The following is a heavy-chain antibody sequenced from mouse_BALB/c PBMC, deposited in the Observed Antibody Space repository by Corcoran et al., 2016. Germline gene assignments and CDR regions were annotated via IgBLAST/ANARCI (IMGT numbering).Heavy chain of an antibody. V-gene: IGHV9-3-1*01. D-gene: IGHD2-4*01. Sequence: QIQLVQSGPELKKPGETFKISCTTSGYTFTNYGMNWVKQAPGKGLKWMGWINTYTGEPTYADDFKGRFAFSFETSASTAYLQINNLKNEDTATYFCARFYYDYRDFDYWGQGTTLTVSS. J-gene: IGHJ2*01. CDR3: ARFYYDYRDFDY. CDR1: GYTFTNYG. CDR2: INTYTGEP.